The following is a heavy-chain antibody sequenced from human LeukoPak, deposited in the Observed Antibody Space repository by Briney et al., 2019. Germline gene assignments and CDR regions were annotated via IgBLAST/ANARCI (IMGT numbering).Heavy chain of an antibody. J-gene: IGHJ6*02. V-gene: IGHV1-2*02. D-gene: IGHD4-11*01. CDR1: GYTLTGYY. CDR3: ARAGDSNYGPYYYGMDV. Sequence: ASVKVSCKASGYTLTGYYMHWVRQAPGQGLEWMGWINPNSGGTNYAQKFQGRVTMTRDTSISTAYMELSRLRSDDTAVYYCARAGDSNYGPYYYGMDVWGQGTTVTVSS. CDR2: INPNSGGT.